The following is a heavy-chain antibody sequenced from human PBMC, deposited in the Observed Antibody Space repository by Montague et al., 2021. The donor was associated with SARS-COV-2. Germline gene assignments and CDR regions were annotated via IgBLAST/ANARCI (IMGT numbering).Heavy chain of an antibody. V-gene: IGHV4-34*01. Sequence: SETLSLTCAVYGGSFSRYSYNWVRKAPGKGLEWNGESTNSGSVNYQPSLNNRSTISVDPYKSQDSLRLTSVTVADAAIYFCSGQKFRPNKPIKKEFYYYGLDIWGQGTTVTVS. CDR1: GGSFSRYS. CDR3: SGQKFRPNKPIKKEFYYYGLDI. D-gene: IGHD1/OR15-1a*01. J-gene: IGHJ6*02. CDR2: STNSGSV.